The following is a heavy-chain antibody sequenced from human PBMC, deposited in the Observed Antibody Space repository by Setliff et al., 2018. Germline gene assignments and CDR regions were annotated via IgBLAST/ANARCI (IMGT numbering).Heavy chain of an antibody. D-gene: IGHD3-3*01. Sequence: GGSLRLSCAASGFTFSNYWMSWVRQAPGKGLEWVANIKEDGSEKYYVDSVKGRFTISRDNAKNSLYLQMNSLRAEDTAVYYCARRHIGVIIGYYFDYYYYMDVWGEGTAVTVS. CDR2: IKEDGSEK. J-gene: IGHJ6*03. CDR1: GFTFSNYW. V-gene: IGHV3-7*03. CDR3: ARRHIGVIIGYYFDYYYYMDV.